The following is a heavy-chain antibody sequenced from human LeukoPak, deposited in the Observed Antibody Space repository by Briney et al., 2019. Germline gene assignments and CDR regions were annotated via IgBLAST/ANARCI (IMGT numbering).Heavy chain of an antibody. J-gene: IGHJ5*02. V-gene: IGHV4-34*01. CDR1: GGSFSGYY. CDR3: AREWSSITMVRGPRFDP. CDR2: INHSGST. Sequence: PSETLSLTCAVYGGSFSGYYWSWIRQPPGKGLEWIGEINHSGSTNYNPSLKSRVTISVDTSKNQFSLKLSSVTAADTAVYYCAREWSSITMVRGPRFDPWGQGTLVTVSS. D-gene: IGHD3-10*01.